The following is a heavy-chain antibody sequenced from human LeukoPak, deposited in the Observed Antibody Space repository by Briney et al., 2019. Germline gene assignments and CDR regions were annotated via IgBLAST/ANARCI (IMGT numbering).Heavy chain of an antibody. CDR1: GSTFSSYG. CDR2: IWYDGSNK. CDR3: AKDRLEYCSGGSCYYFDY. D-gene: IGHD2-15*01. V-gene: IGHV3-33*06. Sequence: PGRSPRLSCAASGSTFSSYGMHWVRQAPGKGLEWVAVIWYDGSNKYYADSVKGRFTISRDNSKNTLYLQMNSLRAEDTAVYYCAKDRLEYCSGGSCYYFDYWGQGTLVTVSS. J-gene: IGHJ4*02.